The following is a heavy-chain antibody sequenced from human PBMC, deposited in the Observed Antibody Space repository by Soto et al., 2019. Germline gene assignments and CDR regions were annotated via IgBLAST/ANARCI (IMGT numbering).Heavy chain of an antibody. CDR3: AKEVYCSGGSCYAGMGHYYYCGMDV. V-gene: IGHV3-30*18. CDR2: ISYDGSNK. Sequence: GGSLRLSCAASGFTFSSYGMHWVRQAPGKGLEWVAVISYDGSNKYYADSVKGRFTISRDNSKNTLYLQRNSLRAEDTAVYYCAKEVYCSGGSCYAGMGHYYYCGMDVCGQGTTVTVSS. J-gene: IGHJ6*02. CDR1: GFTFSSYG. D-gene: IGHD2-15*01.